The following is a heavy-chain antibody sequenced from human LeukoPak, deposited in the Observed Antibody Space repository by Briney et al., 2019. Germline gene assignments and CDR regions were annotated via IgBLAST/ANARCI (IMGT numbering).Heavy chain of an antibody. D-gene: IGHD1-20*01. Sequence: GGSLRLSCAASGFTVSSNYMSWVRQAPGKGLEWVSVIYSGGSTYYADSVKGRFTISRDNSKNTLYLQMNSLRAEDTAVYYCARDAPPYNWNYSYGMDVWGQGTTVTVSS. CDR1: GFTVSSNY. CDR3: ARDAPPYNWNYSYGMDV. V-gene: IGHV3-53*01. J-gene: IGHJ6*02. CDR2: IYSGGST.